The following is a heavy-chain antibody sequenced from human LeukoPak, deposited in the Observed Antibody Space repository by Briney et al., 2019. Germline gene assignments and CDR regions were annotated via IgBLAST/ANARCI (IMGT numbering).Heavy chain of an antibody. CDR3: ARVDAFKNDAFDI. CDR2: IYYSGST. J-gene: IGHJ3*02. V-gene: IGHV4-59*01. D-gene: IGHD3-3*02. CDR1: GGSISSYY. Sequence: SETLSLTCTVSGGSISSYYWSWIRQPPGKGLEWIGYIYYSGSTNYNPSLKSRDTISVDTSKNQFSLKLSSVTAADTAVYYCARVDAFKNDAFDIWGQGTMVTVSS.